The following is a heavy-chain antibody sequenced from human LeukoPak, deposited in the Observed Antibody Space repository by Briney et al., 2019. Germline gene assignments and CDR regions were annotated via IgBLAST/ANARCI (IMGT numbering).Heavy chain of an antibody. Sequence: SQTLSLTCAVSGGSISSGGYSWSWIRQPPGKGLEWIGEINHSGSANYNPSLKSRVTISLDTSKNQFSLKLSSVTAADTAVYYCARGQGTVTTHWGQGTLVTVSS. CDR3: ARGQGTVTTH. V-gene: IGHV4-30-2*01. D-gene: IGHD4-17*01. CDR2: INHSGSA. J-gene: IGHJ4*02. CDR1: GGSISSGGYS.